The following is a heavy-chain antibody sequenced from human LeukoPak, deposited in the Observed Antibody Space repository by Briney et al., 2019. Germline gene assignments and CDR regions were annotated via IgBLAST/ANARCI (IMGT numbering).Heavy chain of an antibody. CDR2: IKRKTDGGTT. Sequence: KPGGSLRLSCAASGLTFSYAWMSWVRQAPGKGLEWVGRIKRKTDGGTTDYAAPVKGRFTISRDDSKNTLYLQMNSLKTEDTAVYYCTTDYTSGNPYWGQGTLVTVSS. CDR3: TTDYTSGNPY. D-gene: IGHD3-10*01. CDR1: GLTFSYAW. J-gene: IGHJ4*02. V-gene: IGHV3-15*01.